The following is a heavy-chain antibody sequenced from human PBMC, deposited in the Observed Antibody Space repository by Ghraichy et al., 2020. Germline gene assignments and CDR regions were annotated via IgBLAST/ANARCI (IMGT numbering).Heavy chain of an antibody. D-gene: IGHD3-22*01. J-gene: IGHJ3*02. Sequence: GGSLRLSCAASAFTFSSYAMTWVLQAPGKGLEWVSTIRGSGSSTYYTDSVKGRFTISRDNSKNTLYLQMNSLRAEDTAVYYCAKDRDYYDSSGYYFNAFDIWGQGTLVTVSS. CDR2: IRGSGSST. CDR1: AFTFSSYA. CDR3: AKDRDYYDSSGYYFNAFDI. V-gene: IGHV3-23*01.